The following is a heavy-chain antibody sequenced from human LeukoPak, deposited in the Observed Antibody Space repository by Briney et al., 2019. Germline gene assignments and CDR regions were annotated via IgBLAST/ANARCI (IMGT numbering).Heavy chain of an antibody. D-gene: IGHD6-19*01. Sequence: GGSLRLSYAASGFTFGSYAMNWVRQTPGEGLEWVSSISGSGDTTYYIDSVKGRFTISRDSSKNTLYLQMNSLRAEDTAVYYCARDRSSGYGMDVWGQGTTVTVSS. V-gene: IGHV3-23*01. J-gene: IGHJ6*02. CDR1: GFTFGSYA. CDR3: ARDRSSGYGMDV. CDR2: ISGSGDTT.